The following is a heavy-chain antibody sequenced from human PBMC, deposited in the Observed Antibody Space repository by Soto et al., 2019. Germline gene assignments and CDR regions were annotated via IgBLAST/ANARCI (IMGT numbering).Heavy chain of an antibody. D-gene: IGHD3-10*01. Sequence: EVQLVESGGGLVKPGGSLRLSCAASGFTFNNAWMSWVRQAPGKGLEWVGRIRSKVDGGTPDYPGPVKGRFHISRDPSKTPLYLQMNSLKTEDTGVYYCITDPYLESYFSGSGSPGWGQGVLVTVSS. CDR1: GFTFNNAW. CDR2: IRSKVDGGTP. V-gene: IGHV3-15*01. J-gene: IGHJ4*02. CDR3: ITDPYLESYFSGSGSPG.